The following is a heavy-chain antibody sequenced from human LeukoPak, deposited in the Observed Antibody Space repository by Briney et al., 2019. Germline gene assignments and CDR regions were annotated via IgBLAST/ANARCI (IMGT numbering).Heavy chain of an antibody. CDR3: ARGLQAFDI. D-gene: IGHD2-15*01. CDR2: TNWNGGST. CDR1: GFTSDDYG. J-gene: IGHJ3*02. V-gene: IGHV3-20*04. Sequence: PGGSLRLSCAASGFTSDDYGMSWVRQAPGKGLEWVSGTNWNGGSTGYADSVKGRFTISRDNAKNSLYLQMNSLRAEDTALYYCARGLQAFDIWGQGTMVTVSS.